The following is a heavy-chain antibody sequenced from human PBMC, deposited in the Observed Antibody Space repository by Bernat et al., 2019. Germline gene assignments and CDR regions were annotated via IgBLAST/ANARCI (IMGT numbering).Heavy chain of an antibody. CDR2: LTSVGSGGTP. J-gene: IGHJ3*02. V-gene: IGHV3-15*07. CDR1: GFILRNTW. CDR3: TTGPGAFDI. Sequence: EVQMVESGGGLEKPGGSLRLSCAASGFILRNTWMGWVRQAPGKGLEWVARLTSVGSGGTPDYAAPAQGRFTISRDDSKNTLYLQMNSLRTEDTAVYYCTTGPGAFDIWGQGTRVTVSS.